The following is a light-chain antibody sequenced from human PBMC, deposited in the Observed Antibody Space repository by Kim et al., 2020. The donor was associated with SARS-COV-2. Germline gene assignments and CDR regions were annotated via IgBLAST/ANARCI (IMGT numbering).Light chain of an antibody. Sequence: ASVKLTCTLSSGHSSYAIAWHQQQPEKGPRYLMKLNSDGSHSNGDGIPDRFSGSSSGAERYLTISSLQSEDEADYYCQTWGTGSWVFGGGTQLTVL. CDR3: QTWGTGSWV. CDR1: SGHSSYA. V-gene: IGLV4-69*01. CDR2: LNSDGSH. J-gene: IGLJ3*02.